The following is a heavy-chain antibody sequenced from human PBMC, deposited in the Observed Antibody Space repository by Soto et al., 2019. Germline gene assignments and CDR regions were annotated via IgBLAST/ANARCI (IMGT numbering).Heavy chain of an antibody. V-gene: IGHV2-5*01. J-gene: IGHJ6*02. CDR2: IYWNDEQ. CDR1: GFSLTRGEVG. D-gene: IGHD6-13*01. Sequence: QITLKESGPRLGKPTQTLPLPCTFSGFSLTRGEVGVGGIRQPPGEALEWLALIYWNDEQYYNPSLRNRLTITRDTSKNQVVLTMTNMDPVDTATYYCAHRLPGPSGYDVWGQGTTVTVSS. CDR3: AHRLPGPSGYDV.